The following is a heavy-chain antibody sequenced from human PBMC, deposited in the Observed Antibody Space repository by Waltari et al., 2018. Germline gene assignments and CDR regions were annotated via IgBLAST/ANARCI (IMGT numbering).Heavy chain of an antibody. CDR1: EDSFSSYR. D-gene: IGHD6-13*01. V-gene: IGHV5-51*01. CDR2: IYPGYSDT. J-gene: IGHJ3*02. Sequence: DVHLVQSGAVVKKPGESLKLYYKASEDSFSSYRIGWSRQMPGKGLEWMGIIYPGYSDTRYSPSFQGQVTISADKSISTAYLQWSSLKASETAMYYCARAQYSSSWYGAFDIWGQGTMVTVSS. CDR3: ARAQYSSSWYGAFDI.